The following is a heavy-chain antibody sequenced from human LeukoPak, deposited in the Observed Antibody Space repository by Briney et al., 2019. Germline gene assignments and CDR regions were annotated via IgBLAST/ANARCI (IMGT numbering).Heavy chain of an antibody. J-gene: IGHJ6*02. V-gene: IGHV4-59*01. CDR1: SDSISSYY. Sequence: SETLSLTCTVSSDSISSYYWSWIRQPPGKGLEWIGYIYYSGTTKYNPSLKSRVTMLIDTSKNQFSLRLSSVTAADTAMYYCARVEYQLLGRYYYYGLDVWGQGTTVTVSS. CDR3: ARVEYQLLGRYYYYGLDV. CDR2: IYYSGTT. D-gene: IGHD2-2*01.